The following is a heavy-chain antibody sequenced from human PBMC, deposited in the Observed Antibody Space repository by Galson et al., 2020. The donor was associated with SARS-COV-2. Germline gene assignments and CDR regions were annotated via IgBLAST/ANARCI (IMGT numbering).Heavy chain of an antibody. D-gene: IGHD6-13*01. CDR2: IYYSGST. CDR1: GGSISSGDYY. CDR3: AREYSSSWYDAFDI. J-gene: IGHJ3*02. V-gene: IGHV4-30-4*08. Sequence: SETLSLTCTVSGGSISSGDYYWSWIRQPPGKGLEWIGYIYYSGSTYYNPSLKSRVTISVDTSKNQFSLKLSSVTAADTAVYYCAREYSSSWYDAFDIWGQGTMVTVSS.